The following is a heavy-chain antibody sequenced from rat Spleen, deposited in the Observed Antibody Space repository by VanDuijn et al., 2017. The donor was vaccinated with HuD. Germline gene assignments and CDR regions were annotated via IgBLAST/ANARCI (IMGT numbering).Heavy chain of an antibody. CDR1: GFTFSSNW. V-gene: IGHV5-29*01. Sequence: EVQLVESGGGLVQPGSPLKLSCAASGFTFSSNWLNWIRQAPTTGLEWVATISYGDSSGHSGTYYRDSVRGRFTISRDNTKNTLYLQMDSLRSEDTATYYCAKDYSGFDYWGQGVMVTVSS. CDR3: AKDYSGFDY. D-gene: IGHD1-1*01. J-gene: IGHJ2*01. CDR2: ISYGDSSGHSGT.